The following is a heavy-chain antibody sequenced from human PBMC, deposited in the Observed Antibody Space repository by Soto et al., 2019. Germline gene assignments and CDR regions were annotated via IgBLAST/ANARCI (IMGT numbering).Heavy chain of an antibody. V-gene: IGHV3-48*01. CDR1: GFTFNTFS. D-gene: IGHD2-15*01. Sequence: PGGSLRLSCAASGFTFNTFSMNWVRQAPGRGLEWVSYIHSSSTTLFYADSVKGRFTVSRDNAKNSLYLQMNSLRVEDTAVYYCARGNYCSGDRCTDGPNWFGPWGRGTLVTVSS. CDR2: IHSSSTTL. J-gene: IGHJ5*02. CDR3: ARGNYCSGDRCTDGPNWFGP.